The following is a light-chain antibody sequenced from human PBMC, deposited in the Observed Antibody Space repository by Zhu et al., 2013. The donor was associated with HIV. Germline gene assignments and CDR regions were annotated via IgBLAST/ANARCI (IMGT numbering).Light chain of an antibody. CDR2: NVS. Sequence: DVVMTQSPLSLSVTLGQPASISCRSSQSLVYSDGITYLNWFQQRPGQSPRRLIYNVSKRDSGVPNRFSGSGSGTDFTLKISRVEAEDVGIYYCMQALQTPLTFGGGTKVEIK. CDR1: QSLVYSDGITY. CDR3: MQALQTPLT. J-gene: IGKJ4*01. V-gene: IGKV2-30*01.